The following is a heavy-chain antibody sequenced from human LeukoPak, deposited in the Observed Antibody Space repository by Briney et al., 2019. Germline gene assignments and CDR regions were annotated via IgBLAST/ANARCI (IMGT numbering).Heavy chain of an antibody. Sequence: GGSLRLSCAASGFTFSSYSMNWVRQAPGKGREWVSSISSSSSYIYYADSVKGRFTISRYNAKNYRYLQMNRLRAAETAVYYCASTPGIAVAVDYWGQGTLVTVSS. CDR3: ASTPGIAVAVDY. V-gene: IGHV3-21*01. CDR2: ISSSSSYI. J-gene: IGHJ4*02. CDR1: GFTFSSYS. D-gene: IGHD6-19*01.